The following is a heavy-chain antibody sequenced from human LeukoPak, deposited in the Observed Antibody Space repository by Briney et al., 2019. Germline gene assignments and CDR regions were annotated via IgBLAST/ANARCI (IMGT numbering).Heavy chain of an antibody. J-gene: IGHJ3*02. V-gene: IGHV4-39*01. D-gene: IGHD6-13*01. CDR1: GGNISSGGYY. CDR3: ARHRIAAADDAFDI. CDR2: IYYSGST. Sequence: PSQTLSLTCTVSGGNISSGGYYWGWIRQPPGKGLEWIGSIYYSGSTYYSPSLKSRVTISVDTSKNQFSLKLNSVTAADTAVYYCARHRIAAADDAFDIWGQGTMVTVSS.